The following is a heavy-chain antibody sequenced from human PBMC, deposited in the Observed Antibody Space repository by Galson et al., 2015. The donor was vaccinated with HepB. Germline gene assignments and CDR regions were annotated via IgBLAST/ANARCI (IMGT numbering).Heavy chain of an antibody. CDR1: DNTFSTHG. CDR2: ISAYNGNT. Sequence: SVKVSCKASDNTFSTHGFSWVRQTPRQGLEWMGWISAYNGNTYYAQKFRARVTMTAETSTNTVYLDLRSLSSDDTGVYYCARGGSYRGTSYFYDGMDVWGQGTTVTVSS. CDR3: ARGGSYRGTSYFYDGMDV. V-gene: IGHV1-18*01. J-gene: IGHJ6*02. D-gene: IGHD1-26*01.